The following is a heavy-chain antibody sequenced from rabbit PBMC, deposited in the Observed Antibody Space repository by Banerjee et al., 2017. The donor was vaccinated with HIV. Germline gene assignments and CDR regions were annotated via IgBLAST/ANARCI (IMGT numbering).Heavy chain of an antibody. CDR1: GFSFSNKYV. D-gene: IGHD1-1*01. CDR3: ARDLTGVIGWNFNL. Sequence: QEQLEESGGDLVKPEGSLTLTCTASGFSFSNKYVMCWVRQAPGKGLEWIGCIGAGSSGITYYASWAKGRFTISKTSSTTVTLQMTSLTAADTATYFCARDLTGVIGWNFNLWGPGTLVTVS. V-gene: IGHV1S45*01. CDR2: IGAGSSGIT. J-gene: IGHJ4*01.